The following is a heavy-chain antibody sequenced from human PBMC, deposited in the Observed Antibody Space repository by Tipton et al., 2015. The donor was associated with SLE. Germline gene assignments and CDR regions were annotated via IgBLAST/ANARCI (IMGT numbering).Heavy chain of an antibody. CDR3: ARVVTAAYPARRPIGWNYAYYYYMDV. Sequence: LRLSCAVYGGSFSAYYWSWIRQPPGKGLEWIGEINHSGSTNYNPSLKSRVTIPVDTSKNQFSLKLSSVTAADTAVYYCARVVTAAYPARRPIGWNYAYYYYMDVWGKGTTVTVSS. D-gene: IGHD1-7*01. J-gene: IGHJ6*03. V-gene: IGHV4-34*01. CDR1: GGSFSAYY. CDR2: INHSGST.